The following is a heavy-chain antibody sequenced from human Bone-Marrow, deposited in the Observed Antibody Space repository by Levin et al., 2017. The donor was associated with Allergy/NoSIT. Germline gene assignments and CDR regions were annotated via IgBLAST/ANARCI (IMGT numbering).Heavy chain of an antibody. CDR2: INPSGGST. J-gene: IGHJ6*02. CDR1: GYTFTSYY. CDR3: ARISGYDLIRGLGQYYYYGMDV. V-gene: IGHV1-46*01. D-gene: IGHD5-12*01. Sequence: ASVKVSCKASGYTFTSYYMHWVRQAPGQGLEWMGIINPSGGSTSYAQKFQGRVTMTRDTSTSTVYMELSSLRSEDTAVYYCARISGYDLIRGLGQYYYYGMDVWGQGTTVTVSS.